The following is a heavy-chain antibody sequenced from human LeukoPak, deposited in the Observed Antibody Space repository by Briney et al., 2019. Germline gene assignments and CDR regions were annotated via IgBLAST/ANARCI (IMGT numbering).Heavy chain of an antibody. CDR3: ARGMQYGDGDY. J-gene: IGHJ4*02. Sequence: PSGTLSLTCAVSGGSISSGNWWSWVRQPPGKGLEWIGEINHSGSTNYNPSLKSRVTISVDTSKNQFSLKLSSVTAADTAVYYCARGMQYGDGDYWGQGTLVTVSS. D-gene: IGHD4-17*01. V-gene: IGHV4-4*02. CDR1: GGSISSGNW. CDR2: INHSGST.